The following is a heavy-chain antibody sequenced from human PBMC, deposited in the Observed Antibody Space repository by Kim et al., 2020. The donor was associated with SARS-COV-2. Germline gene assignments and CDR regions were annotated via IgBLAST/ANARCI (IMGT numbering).Heavy chain of an antibody. V-gene: IGHV3-23*01. CDR1: GFTFSSYA. CDR2: ISGSGGST. J-gene: IGHJ3*02. CDR3: AKSDGFGELRGFGAFDI. D-gene: IGHD3-10*01. Sequence: GGSLRLSCAASGFTFSSYAMSWVRQAPGKGLEWVSAISGSGGSTYYADSVKGRFTISRDNSKNTLYLQMNSLRAEDTAVYYCAKSDGFGELRGFGAFDIWGQGTMVTVSS.